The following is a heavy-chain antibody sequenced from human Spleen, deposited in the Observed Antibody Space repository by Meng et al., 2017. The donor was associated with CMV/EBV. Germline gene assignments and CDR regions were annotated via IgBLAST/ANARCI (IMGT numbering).Heavy chain of an antibody. CDR2: INSDGSSS. V-gene: IGHV3-74*01. D-gene: IGHD2-2*01. J-gene: IGHJ3*02. CDR3: ARSPGSQLYI. CDR1: GFTFSSFW. Sequence: GGSLRLSCAASGFTFSSFWMHWVRQAPGKGLVWVSRINSDGSSSNYGDSVKGRFTISRDNAKNTLYLQMNSLRAEDTAVYYCARSPGSQLYIWGRGTVVTVSS.